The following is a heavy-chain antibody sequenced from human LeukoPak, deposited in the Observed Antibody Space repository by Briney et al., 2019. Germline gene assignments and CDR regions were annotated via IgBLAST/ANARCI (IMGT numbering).Heavy chain of an antibody. CDR1: GFTFSTYS. V-gene: IGHV3-21*01. J-gene: IGHJ6*02. D-gene: IGHD3-10*01. CDR3: ARDYSGYGMDV. Sequence: PGGSLRLSCAASGFTFSTYSMNWVRQAPGKGLEWVSSISSSSSYIYYADSVKGRFTISRDNAKNSLYLQMNGPRAEDTAVYYCARDYSGYGMDVWGQGTTVTVSS. CDR2: ISSSSSYI.